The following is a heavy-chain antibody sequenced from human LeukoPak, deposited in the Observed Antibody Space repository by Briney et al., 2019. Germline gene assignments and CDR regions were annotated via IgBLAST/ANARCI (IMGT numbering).Heavy chain of an antibody. CDR1: GGSISSGGYY. CDR2: ISYSGST. J-gene: IGHJ5*02. V-gene: IGHV4-31*03. CDR3: ARSYYYDSSGYYGWFDP. D-gene: IGHD3-22*01. Sequence: SETLSLTCTVSGGSISSGGYYWSWIRQHPGKGLEWIGYISYSGSTYYNPSLKSRVTISVDTSKNQFSLKLSSVTAADTAVYYCARSYYYDSSGYYGWFDPWGQGTLVTVSS.